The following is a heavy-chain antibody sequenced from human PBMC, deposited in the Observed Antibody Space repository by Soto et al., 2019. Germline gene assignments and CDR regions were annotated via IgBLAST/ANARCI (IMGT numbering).Heavy chain of an antibody. J-gene: IGHJ4*02. CDR3: AKDAVYGDGLWLAAN. CDR2: MTGSGGDI. V-gene: IGHV3-23*01. D-gene: IGHD2-21*02. Sequence: GGSLRLSCAASGFAFSIYAMMWVRQPPGKGQEWVAGMTGSGGDIRYADSVKGRFTISKDNSKNTLYLQMNSLRAEDTAMYYCAKDAVYGDGLWLAANWGQGTLVTVSS. CDR1: GFAFSIYA.